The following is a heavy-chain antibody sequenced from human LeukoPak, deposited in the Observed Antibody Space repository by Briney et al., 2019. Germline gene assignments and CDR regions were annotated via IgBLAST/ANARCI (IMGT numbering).Heavy chain of an antibody. J-gene: IGHJ6*02. CDR3: AKANVVVLAAIALIHYYYYYGMDV. D-gene: IGHD2-2*02. Sequence: GGSLRLSCAASGFTFSSYAMSWVRQAPGKGLEWVSAISGSGGSTYYADSVKGRFTISRDNSKNTLYLQMNSLRAEDTAVYYCAKANVVVLAAIALIHYYYYYGMDVWGQGTTVTVSS. CDR1: GFTFSSYA. V-gene: IGHV3-23*01. CDR2: ISGSGGST.